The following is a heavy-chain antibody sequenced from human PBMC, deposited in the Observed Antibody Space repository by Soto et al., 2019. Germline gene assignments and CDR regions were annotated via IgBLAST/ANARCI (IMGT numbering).Heavy chain of an antibody. J-gene: IGHJ3*02. Sequence: VPLVESGGGLVKPGESLRPSVTAPGLTFSTSCLTWARQAPGEGLEWVSNIHPAGNVQHYADSVKERFTISRDNAKNSVFLQMSGLRVEDTAVYYCATANTPYAFDMWGQGTMVTVSS. CDR2: IHPAGNVQ. V-gene: IGHV3-7*01. CDR3: ATANTPYAFDM. CDR1: GLTFSTSC.